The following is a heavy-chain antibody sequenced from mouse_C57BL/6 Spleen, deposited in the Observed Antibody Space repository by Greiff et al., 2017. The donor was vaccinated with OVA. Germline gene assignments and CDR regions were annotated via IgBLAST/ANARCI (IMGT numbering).Heavy chain of an antibody. J-gene: IGHJ4*01. Sequence: EVKLVESEGGLVQPGSSMKLSCTASGFTFSDYYMAWVRQVPEKGLEWVANINYDGSSTYYLDSLKSRFIISRDNAKNILYLQMSSLKSEDTATYYCARGINPGAMDYWGQGTSVTVSS. CDR1: GFTFSDYY. CDR2: INYDGSST. CDR3: ARGINPGAMDY. V-gene: IGHV5-16*01.